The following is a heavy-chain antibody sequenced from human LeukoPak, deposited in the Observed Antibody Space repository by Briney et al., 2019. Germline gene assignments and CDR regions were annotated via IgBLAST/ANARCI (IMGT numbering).Heavy chain of an antibody. Sequence: SETLSLTCTVSSGSTSGSDYYWCWIRQPPGKGLEWIGSINYNGNTYYDSSLKSRVTISVDTSKNHFSLRLSSVTAADTAVYYCARLVLSYGNAFDHWGQGTLVTVSS. J-gene: IGHJ4*02. CDR1: SGSTSGSDYY. D-gene: IGHD3-16*01. V-gene: IGHV4-39*02. CDR3: ARLVLSYGNAFDH. CDR2: INYNGNT.